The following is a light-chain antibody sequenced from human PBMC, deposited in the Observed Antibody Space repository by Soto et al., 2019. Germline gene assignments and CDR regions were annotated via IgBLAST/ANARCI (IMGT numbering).Light chain of an antibody. CDR1: GSDIGAYNF. CDR3: YSYAGGNIWV. J-gene: IGLJ3*02. CDR2: GVT. V-gene: IGLV2-8*01. Sequence: QSVLAQPPSASGSPGQSVTISCTGSGSDIGAYNFVSWYQQHPGKAPKLMIFGVTERPSGVPDRFSGSKSGNTASLTVSGLQADDEAVYYCYSYAGGNIWVFGGGTKLTVL.